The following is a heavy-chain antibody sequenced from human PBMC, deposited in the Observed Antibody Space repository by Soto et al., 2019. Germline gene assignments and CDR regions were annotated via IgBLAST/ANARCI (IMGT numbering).Heavy chain of an antibody. V-gene: IGHV4-61*01. Sequence: PSETLSLTCTVSGVSVSSGSYYWSWMRQPPGKGLEWIGYIYYSGSTNYNPSLKSRVTISVDTSKNQFSLKLSSVTAADTAVYYCARSSSSGWYLNWFDPWGQGTLVTVSS. D-gene: IGHD6-19*01. CDR1: GVSVSSGSYY. CDR3: ARSSSSGWYLNWFDP. CDR2: IYYSGST. J-gene: IGHJ5*02.